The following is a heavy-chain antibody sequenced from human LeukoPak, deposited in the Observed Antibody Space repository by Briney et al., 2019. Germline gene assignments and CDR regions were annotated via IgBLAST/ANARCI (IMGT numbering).Heavy chain of an antibody. CDR3: ARDDGYCSGGSCYGKFDY. CDR1: GYTFTGYY. D-gene: IGHD2-15*01. CDR2: INPNSGGT. V-gene: IGHV1-2*02. J-gene: IGHJ4*02. Sequence: ASVKVSCKAIGYTFTGYYLHWVRQAPGQGLEWMGWINPNSGGTNYAQKFQGRVTTTRDTSISTAYMELSRLRSDDTAVYYCARDDGYCSGGSCYGKFDYWGQGTLVTVSS.